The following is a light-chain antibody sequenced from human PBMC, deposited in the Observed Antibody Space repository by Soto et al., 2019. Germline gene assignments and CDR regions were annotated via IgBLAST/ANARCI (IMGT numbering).Light chain of an antibody. CDR3: CSNAGGSTYV. V-gene: IGLV2-23*01. CDR2: EAS. Sequence: QSALTQPASVSGSPGQSITISCTGTSSDVGSHKLVSWYQQYPGKAPKLIIFEASKRPSGVSNRFSGSKSGSTASLTISGLQAEDEVDYYCCSNAGGSTYVFGTGTKVTVL. J-gene: IGLJ1*01. CDR1: SSDVGSHKL.